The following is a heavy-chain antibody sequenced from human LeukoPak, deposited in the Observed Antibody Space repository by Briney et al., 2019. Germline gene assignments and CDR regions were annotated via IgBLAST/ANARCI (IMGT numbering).Heavy chain of an antibody. CDR2: ANPNSGNT. CDR3: ARRHGRCSEGSCYYPDY. Sequence: GASVKISCKASGYTFDRYYINWVRQATGQGLEWMGWANPNSGNTGYPQHSQGRVPMTRSNAITPAYLELGILSSEDKAVVLCARRHGRCSEGSCYYPDYWGQGSLVTVSS. J-gene: IGHJ4*02. V-gene: IGHV1-8*01. CDR1: GYTFDRYY. D-gene: IGHD2-15*01.